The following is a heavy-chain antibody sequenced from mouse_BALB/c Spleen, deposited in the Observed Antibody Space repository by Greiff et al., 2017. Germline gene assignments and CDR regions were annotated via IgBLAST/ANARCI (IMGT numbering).Heavy chain of an antibody. D-gene: IGHD1-1*01. J-gene: IGHJ3*01. CDR1: GYTFTSYY. CDR3: TGYYYGSSPFAY. CDR2: INPSNGGT. V-gene: IGHV1S81*02. Sequence: QVQLQQSGAELVKPGASVKLSCKASGYTFTSYYMYWVKQRPGQGLEWIGEINPSNGGTNFNEKFKSKATLTVDKSSSTAYMQLSSLTSEDSAVYYCTGYYYGSSPFAYWGQGTLVTVSA.